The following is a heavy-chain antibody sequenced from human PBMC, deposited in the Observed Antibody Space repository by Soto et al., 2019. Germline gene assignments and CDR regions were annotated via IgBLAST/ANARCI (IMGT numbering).Heavy chain of an antibody. D-gene: IGHD1-7*01. Sequence: GGSLRLSCAASGFTFSNAWMSWVRQAPGKGLEWVGRIKSKTDGGTTDYAAPVKGRFTISRDDSKNTLYLQMNSLKTDDTAVYYCAGDWTYAVDYWGQGTLVTVSS. CDR3: AGDWTYAVDY. V-gene: IGHV3-15*01. J-gene: IGHJ4*02. CDR2: IKSKTDGGTT. CDR1: GFTFSNAW.